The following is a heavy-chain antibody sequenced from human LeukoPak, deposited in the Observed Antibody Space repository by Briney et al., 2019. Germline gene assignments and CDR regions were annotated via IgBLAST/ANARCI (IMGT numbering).Heavy chain of an antibody. J-gene: IGHJ4*02. Sequence: GGSLRLSCAASGFTFSSYGMSWVRQAPGKGLEWVSSISSSSSYIYYADSVKGRFTISRDNAKNSLYLQMNSLRAEDTAVYYCARIYGDYVLYYFDYWGQGTLVTVSS. D-gene: IGHD4-17*01. CDR2: ISSSSSYI. V-gene: IGHV3-21*01. CDR3: ARIYGDYVLYYFDY. CDR1: GFTFSSYG.